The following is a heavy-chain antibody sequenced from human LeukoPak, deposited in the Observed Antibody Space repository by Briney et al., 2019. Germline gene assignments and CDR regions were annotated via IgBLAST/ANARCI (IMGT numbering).Heavy chain of an antibody. CDR3: ARNTPLLWFGELLYRGFDAFDI. D-gene: IGHD3-10*01. CDR2: INHSGST. Sequence: SETLSLTCAVYGGSFSGYYWSWIRQPPGKGLEWIGEINHSGSTNYNPSLKSRVTISVDTSKNQFSLKLSSVTAADTAVYYCARNTPLLWFGELLYRGFDAFDIWGQGTMVTVSS. J-gene: IGHJ3*02. CDR1: GGSFSGYY. V-gene: IGHV4-34*01.